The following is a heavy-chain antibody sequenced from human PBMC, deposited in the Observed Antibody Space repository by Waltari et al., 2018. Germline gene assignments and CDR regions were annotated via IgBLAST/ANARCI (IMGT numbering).Heavy chain of an antibody. J-gene: IGHJ4*02. CDR1: EFTLSNSA. V-gene: IGHV3-23*01. Sequence: DVRLSESGGGLAQPGGSLRLSCVASEFTLSNSAMSWVRQAPGKVREWGSALGRSGGGKHYADSVKGRFASSRDNAKNTLYLQMNSLRAEDTAVYYCAKCEMYDSGWCAFFRYWGQGTLVTVSS. CDR2: LGRSGGGK. D-gene: IGHD6-19*01. CDR3: AKCEMYDSGWCAFFRY.